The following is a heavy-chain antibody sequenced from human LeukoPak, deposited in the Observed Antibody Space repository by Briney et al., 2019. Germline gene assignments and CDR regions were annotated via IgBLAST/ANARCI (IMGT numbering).Heavy chain of an antibody. V-gene: IGHV3-23*01. J-gene: IGHJ4*02. CDR3: ARDPVAVSGTFYFDY. CDR1: GLTFSNYA. D-gene: IGHD6-19*01. Sequence: GGSLRLSCAASGLTFSNYAMNWVRQAPGKGLEWVSGVSGGGRSTYYADSVKGRFTISRDNSNNTLYLQMNSLRAEDTAVYYCARDPVAVSGTFYFDYWGQGTLVTVSS. CDR2: VSGGGRST.